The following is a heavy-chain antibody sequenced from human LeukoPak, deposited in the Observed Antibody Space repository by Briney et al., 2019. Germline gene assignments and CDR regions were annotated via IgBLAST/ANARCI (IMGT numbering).Heavy chain of an antibody. J-gene: IGHJ3*02. CDR1: GYSFTSYW. CDR3: ARGNWNYKPERGAFDI. D-gene: IGHD1-7*01. V-gene: IGHV5-51*01. CDR2: TYPGDSDT. Sequence: GESLKISCKGSGYSFTSYWIGWVRQMPGKGLEWMGITYPGDSDTRYSPSFQGQVTISADKSISTAYLQWSSLKASDTAKYYCARGNWNYKPERGAFDIWGQGTMVTVSS.